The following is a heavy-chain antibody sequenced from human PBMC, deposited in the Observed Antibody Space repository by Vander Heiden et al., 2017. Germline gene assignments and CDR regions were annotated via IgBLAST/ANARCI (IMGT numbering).Heavy chain of an antibody. Sequence: EVQLVESGGGLVQPGGSLRLSCAASGFTFSSYSMNWVRKAPGKGLAWVSYIGTSSSNIYYADSVKGRFTISRDNAKNSLYLQMNSLRAEDTAVYYCARRVVGAPRAFDIWGQGTMVTVS. CDR1: GFTFSSYS. CDR3: ARRVVGAPRAFDI. J-gene: IGHJ3*02. CDR2: IGTSSSNI. V-gene: IGHV3-48*01. D-gene: IGHD1-26*01.